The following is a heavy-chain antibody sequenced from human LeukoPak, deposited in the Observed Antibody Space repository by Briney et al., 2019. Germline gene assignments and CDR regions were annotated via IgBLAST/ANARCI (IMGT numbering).Heavy chain of an antibody. J-gene: IGHJ4*02. D-gene: IGHD6-19*01. CDR1: GFTLSNSG. CDR2: ISSSSTYI. Sequence: GGSLRLSCAASGFTLSNSGMNWVRQAPGKGLDWVSSISSSSTYIYYSDSVKGRFTISRDNAKNSLYLQMNSLRAEDTAVYYCARAAPYSSGWGPFDYWGQGTLVTVSS. V-gene: IGHV3-21*01. CDR3: ARAAPYSSGWGPFDY.